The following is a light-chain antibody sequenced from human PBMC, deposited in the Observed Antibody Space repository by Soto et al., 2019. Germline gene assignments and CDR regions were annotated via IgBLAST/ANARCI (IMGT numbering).Light chain of an antibody. CDR1: NSNIGAGYD. Sequence: QSVLTQPPSVSGAPRQRVTISCTGRNSNIGAGYDVHWYQQLPGTTPKLLINGNNNRLSGVPDRFSGSKSGTSASLSITGLLAEDEAYYYCQSYDSSLSVLHVDFGGGTKLTVL. CDR3: QSYDSSLSVLHVD. J-gene: IGLJ2*01. CDR2: GNN. V-gene: IGLV1-40*01.